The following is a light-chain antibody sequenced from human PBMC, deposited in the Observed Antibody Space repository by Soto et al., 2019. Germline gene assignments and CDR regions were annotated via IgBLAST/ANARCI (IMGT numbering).Light chain of an antibody. J-gene: IGKJ2*01. V-gene: IGKV3-15*01. CDR1: QSVSSN. Sequence: EIVMTQSPATLSVSPGERATLSCRASQSVSSNLAWYQHKPGQAPRLLLYGASTRATGIPARFSASGSGTEFSLTISSLQSEDFAVYYCQQYNNWPPKQYTFGQGTKLEIK. CDR2: GAS. CDR3: QQYNNWPPKQYT.